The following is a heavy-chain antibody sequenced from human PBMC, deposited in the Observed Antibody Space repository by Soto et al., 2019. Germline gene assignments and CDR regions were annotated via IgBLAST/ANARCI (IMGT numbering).Heavy chain of an antibody. Sequence: PSETLSLTCTVSGGSISSSDYYWSWVRQPPGKGLGWIGYISYSGRTYYNPSLKSRVIISLDTSKNQFSLKLSSVSAADTAVYYCARDRNYYGSGSYYKDYYYGMDVWGQGTTVTVSS. D-gene: IGHD3-10*01. V-gene: IGHV4-30-4*01. CDR1: GGSISSSDYY. J-gene: IGHJ6*02. CDR3: ARDRNYYGSGSYYKDYYYGMDV. CDR2: ISYSGRT.